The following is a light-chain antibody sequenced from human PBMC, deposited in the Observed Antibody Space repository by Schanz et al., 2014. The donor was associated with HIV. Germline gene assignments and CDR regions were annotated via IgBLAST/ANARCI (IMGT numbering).Light chain of an antibody. CDR1: SSNIGNNY. Sequence: QSVLTQPPSLSAAPGQTVTISCSGSSSNIGNNYLSWYQQLPGTAPKLLIYDNYKRPSEIPDRFSGSKSGTSATLVIIGLQTGDEADYYCGTWDSSLRAVVFGGGTKLTVL. J-gene: IGLJ3*02. CDR2: DNY. V-gene: IGLV1-51*01. CDR3: GTWDSSLRAVV.